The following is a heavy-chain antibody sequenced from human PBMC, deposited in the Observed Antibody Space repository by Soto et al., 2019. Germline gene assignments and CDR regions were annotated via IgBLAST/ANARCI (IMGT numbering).Heavy chain of an antibody. CDR1: GYTLTELF. D-gene: IGHD3-9*01. CDR2: FDPEDSGT. V-gene: IGHV1-24*01. J-gene: IGHJ4*02. Sequence: ASVKVSSKVSGYTLTELFMHWVGQAPGKGLEWMVGFDPEDSGTLYAQKFQDRVTMTENTSTDTAYMELNMLRSEQTAVYSSASWLGANTNIYTGVDRYFDYWGQGTLVTVSS. CDR3: ASWLGANTNIYTGVDRYFDY.